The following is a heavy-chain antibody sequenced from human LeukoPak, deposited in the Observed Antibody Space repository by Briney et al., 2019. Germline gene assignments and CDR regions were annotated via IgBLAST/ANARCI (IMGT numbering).Heavy chain of an antibody. V-gene: IGHV4-39*01. CDR1: GGSINSPTYY. CDR2: IHYSGST. J-gene: IGHJ4*02. CDR3: AKSDHSKTCYFDY. D-gene: IGHD4-11*01. Sequence: SETLSLTCTVSGGSINSPTYYWGWIRQPPGKGLEWIGRIHYSGSTYYNPSLRSRISVSVDTSKNEFSLKLYSVTAADTAVYHCAKSDHSKTCYFDYWGQGTLVTVYS.